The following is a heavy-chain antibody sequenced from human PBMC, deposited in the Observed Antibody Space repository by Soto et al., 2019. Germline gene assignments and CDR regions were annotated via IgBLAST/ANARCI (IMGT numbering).Heavy chain of an antibody. V-gene: IGHV3-30-3*01. J-gene: IGHJ4*02. D-gene: IGHD6-19*01. CDR2: ISYDGSNK. CDR3: ARSNLVYSSGWYDTTCDY. CDR1: GFTFSSYA. Sequence: QVQLVESGGGVVQPGRSLRLSCAASGFTFSSYAMHWVRQAPGKGLEWVAVISYDGSNKYYADSVKGRFTISRDNSKNTLYLQMNSLRDEDTAVYYCARSNLVYSSGWYDTTCDYWGQGTLVTVSS.